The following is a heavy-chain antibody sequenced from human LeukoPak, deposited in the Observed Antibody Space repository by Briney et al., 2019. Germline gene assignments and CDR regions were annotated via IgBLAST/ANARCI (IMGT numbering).Heavy chain of an antibody. Sequence: ASVKVSCKASGYTFTGYYMHWVRQAPGQGLEWMGIINPSGGSTSYAQKFQGRVTMTRDTSTSTVYMELSSLRSEDTAVYYCAREGEDSSGYYYYYYYMDVWGKGTTVTVSS. V-gene: IGHV1-46*01. CDR2: INPSGGST. CDR3: AREGEDSSGYYYYYYYMDV. CDR1: GYTFTGYY. D-gene: IGHD6-19*01. J-gene: IGHJ6*03.